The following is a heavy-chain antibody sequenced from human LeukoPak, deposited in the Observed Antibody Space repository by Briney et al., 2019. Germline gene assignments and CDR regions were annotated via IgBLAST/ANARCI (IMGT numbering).Heavy chain of an antibody. V-gene: IGHV4-30-4*01. CDR1: GGSISTGDYY. CDR2: IYYSGST. J-gene: IGHJ6*02. Sequence: SQTLSLTCTVSGGSISTGDYYWSWIRQPPGKGLEWIGNIYYSGSTYYSPSLKSRVTISVDTSKTHFSLKLSSVTAADTAVYYCARVSCFYRGVPPGGMDVWGQGTTVTVSS. D-gene: IGHD3-10*01. CDR3: ARVSCFYRGVPPGGMDV.